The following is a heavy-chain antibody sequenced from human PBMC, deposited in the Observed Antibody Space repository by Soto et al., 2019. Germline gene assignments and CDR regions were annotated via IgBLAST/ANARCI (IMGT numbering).Heavy chain of an antibody. CDR1: GASFGTSAYY. J-gene: IGHJ5*02. CDR3: SRRAPEGFDP. V-gene: IGHV4-39*01. Sequence: QLQLLESGPGLVKPSGTLSLSCTVSGASFGTSAYYWGWIRRAPGKGLEWIGSINSSGSTFSNPSLKSLVTISVDTSKNQFSLKLTSVTAADTALYYCSRRAPEGFDPWGQGTLVTVSS. CDR2: INSSGST.